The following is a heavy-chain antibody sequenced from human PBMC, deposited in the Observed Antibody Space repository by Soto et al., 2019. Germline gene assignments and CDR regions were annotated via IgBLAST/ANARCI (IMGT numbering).Heavy chain of an antibody. CDR1: GGSDRTYH. J-gene: IGHJ6*03. Sequence: PSESLSISCTVCGGSDRTYHWGWIRKPPGKGLEWIGTIFYSGSTYYNPSLKSRVTIYVDTSKNKFSLKLNSVTAADTAVYYCARHHTVYSYYYYMDVWCKGTTVTVSS. CDR2: IFYSGST. V-gene: IGHV4-39*01. CDR3: ARHHTVYSYYYYMDV. D-gene: IGHD4-17*01.